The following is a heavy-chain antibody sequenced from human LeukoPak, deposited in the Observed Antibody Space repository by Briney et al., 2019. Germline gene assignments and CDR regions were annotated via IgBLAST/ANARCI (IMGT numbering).Heavy chain of an antibody. CDR2: ISAYNGNT. CDR3: ARSRELVTSYYFDY. J-gene: IGHJ4*02. Sequence: ASVTVSCKASGYTFTSYGISWVRQAPGQGLEWMGWISAYNGNTNYAQKLQGRVTMTTDTSTSTAYMELRSLRSDDTAVYYCARSRELVTSYYFDYWGQGTLGTVSS. D-gene: IGHD3-9*01. CDR1: GYTFTSYG. V-gene: IGHV1-18*01.